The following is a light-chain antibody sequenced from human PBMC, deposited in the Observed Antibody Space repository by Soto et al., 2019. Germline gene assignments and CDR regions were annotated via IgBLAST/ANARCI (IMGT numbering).Light chain of an antibody. J-gene: IGKJ1*01. Sequence: IQMTQSPSTLSASVVDRVTITCRASQSISSWLAWYQQKPGKAPKLLIYDASSLESGVPSRLSGSGSGTEFTLTISSMKPDDFATYYCQQYNSYRTFGHGTKVDIK. V-gene: IGKV1-5*01. CDR1: QSISSW. CDR3: QQYNSYRT. CDR2: DAS.